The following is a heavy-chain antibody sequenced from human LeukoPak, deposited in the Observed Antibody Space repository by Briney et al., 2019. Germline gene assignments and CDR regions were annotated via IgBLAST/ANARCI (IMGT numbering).Heavy chain of an antibody. Sequence: GVSLRLSCAASGFTFNHYAMSWVRQAPGKGLEWVSGINHHGHTFYADSVKGRFTISRDNSKNTVFLQMNSVRADGTGEFFCARAHGSQYSGAWYVFDYWGRGTLVTVSS. CDR3: ARAHGSQYSGAWYVFDY. CDR1: GFTFNHYA. D-gene: IGHD6-19*01. V-gene: IGHV3-23*05. CDR2: INHHGHT. J-gene: IGHJ4*02.